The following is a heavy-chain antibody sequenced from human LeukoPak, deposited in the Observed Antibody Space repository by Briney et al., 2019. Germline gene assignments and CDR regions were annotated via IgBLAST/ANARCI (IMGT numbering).Heavy chain of an antibody. CDR3: ARILEGSGAAFDI. CDR1: GGSISGYY. J-gene: IGHJ3*02. V-gene: IGHV4-59*01. CDR2: IHYTGIT. Sequence: SETLSLTCTVSGGSISGYYWTWIRQPPGKGLEWIAYIHYTGITNYNPFLKSRVTISLDTSKNQFSLKLNSVTAADTAFYYCARILEGSGAAFDIWGQGTMVTVSS. D-gene: IGHD1-26*01.